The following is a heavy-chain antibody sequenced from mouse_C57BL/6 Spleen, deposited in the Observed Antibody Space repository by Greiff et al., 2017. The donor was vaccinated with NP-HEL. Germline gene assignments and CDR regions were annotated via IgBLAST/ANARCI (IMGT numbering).Heavy chain of an antibody. CDR2: IYPGSGST. CDR1: GYTFTDYY. V-gene: IGHV1-76*01. Sequence: VQLQQSGAELVRPGASVKLSCKASGYTFTDYYINWVKQRPGQGLEWIARIYPGSGSTYYNEKFKGKATLTADKSSSTAYMQLSSLTSEDSAVYFCAREGLYYGSQAWFAYWGQGTLVTVSA. CDR3: AREGLYYGSQAWFAY. D-gene: IGHD1-1*01. J-gene: IGHJ3*01.